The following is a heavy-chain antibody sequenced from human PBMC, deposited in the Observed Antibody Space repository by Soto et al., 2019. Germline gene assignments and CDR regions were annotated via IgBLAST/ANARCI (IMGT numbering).Heavy chain of an antibody. V-gene: IGHV4-59*01. J-gene: IGHJ4*02. CDR1: GGSISSYY. CDR2: IYYSGST. Sequence: PSETLSLTCTVSGGSISSYYWSWIRQPSGKGLEWIGYIYYSGSTNYNPSLKSRVTISVDTSKNQFSLKLSSVTAADTAVYYCARSRWGLVGAIEYYFDYWGQGTLVTVSS. D-gene: IGHD1-26*01. CDR3: ARSRWGLVGAIEYYFDY.